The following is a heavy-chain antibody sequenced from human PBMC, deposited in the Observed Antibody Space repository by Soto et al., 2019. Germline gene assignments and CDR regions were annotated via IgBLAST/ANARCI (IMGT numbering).Heavy chain of an antibody. V-gene: IGHV1-69*13. CDR3: ARGSYDSYAGFFGMDV. J-gene: IGHJ6*02. Sequence: GASVKVSCKTSGGSFMIQAISCVLQAPGQGPEWMGGIIPFSGTVTYTQRFQGRLTLTADEPTKTAYMELSSLRSEDTAVYYCARGSYDSYAGFFGMDVWGQGTKVTVSS. D-gene: IGHD3-10*01. CDR1: GGSFMIQA. CDR2: IIPFSGTV.